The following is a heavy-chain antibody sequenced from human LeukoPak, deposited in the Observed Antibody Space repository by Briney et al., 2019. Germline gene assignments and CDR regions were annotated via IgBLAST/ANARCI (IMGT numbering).Heavy chain of an antibody. D-gene: IGHD3-22*01. Sequence: ASVKVSRKASGYTFTGYYMHWVRQAPAQGLEWMGWIYPNSGDTHYAQKFQGRVTMTRDTSISTAYIELSRLRSDDTAVYYCARVPQVEYCYDSSPRPHIDYWGQGTLVTVSS. V-gene: IGHV1-2*02. J-gene: IGHJ4*02. CDR1: GYTFTGYY. CDR2: IYPNSGDT. CDR3: ARVPQVEYCYDSSPRPHIDY.